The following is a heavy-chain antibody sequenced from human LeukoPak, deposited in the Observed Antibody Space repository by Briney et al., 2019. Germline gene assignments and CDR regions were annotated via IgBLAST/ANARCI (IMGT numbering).Heavy chain of an antibody. V-gene: IGHV5-51*01. CDR3: ARLLGYCSGGSCYYQSRGTFDY. CDR2: IYPGDSDT. CDR1: GYSFTSYR. D-gene: IGHD2-15*01. Sequence: GESLKISCKGSGYSFTSYRIGWVRQMPGKGLEWMGIIYPGDSDTRYSPSFQGQVTISADKSISTAYLQWSSLKASDTAMYYCARLLGYCSGGSCYYQSRGTFDYWGQGTLVTVSS. J-gene: IGHJ4*02.